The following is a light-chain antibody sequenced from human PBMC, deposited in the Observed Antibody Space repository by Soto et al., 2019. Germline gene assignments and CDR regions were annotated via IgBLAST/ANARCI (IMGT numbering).Light chain of an antibody. J-gene: IGLJ2*01. CDR1: SSDVGAYNR. V-gene: IGLV2-8*01. CDR2: EVS. Sequence: QSALTQPPSASGSPGQSVTISCTGTSSDVGAYNRVSWYQHHPGKAPKLMIYEVSKRPSGVPDRFSGSKSGNTASLTVSGLQAEDEASYYCSSYTVTTTLVVFGGGTKLTVL. CDR3: SSYTVTTTLVV.